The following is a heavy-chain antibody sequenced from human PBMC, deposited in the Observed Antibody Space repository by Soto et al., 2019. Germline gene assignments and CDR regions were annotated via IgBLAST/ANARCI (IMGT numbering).Heavy chain of an antibody. D-gene: IGHD6-13*01. V-gene: IGHV1-18*01. CDR2: ISAYNGNT. CDR3: ARDAPNLMGIAAAPQLTYYYYYGMDV. CDR1: GYTFTSYG. J-gene: IGHJ6*02. Sequence: GASVKVSCKASGYTFTSYGISWVRQAPGQGLEWMGWISAYNGNTNYAQKLQGRVTMTTDTSTSTAYMELRSLRSDDTAVYYCARDAPNLMGIAAAPQLTYYYYYGMDVWGQGTTVTVSS.